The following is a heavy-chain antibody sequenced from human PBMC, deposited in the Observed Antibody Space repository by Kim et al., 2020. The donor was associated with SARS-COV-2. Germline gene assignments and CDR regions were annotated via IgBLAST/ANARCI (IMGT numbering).Heavy chain of an antibody. Sequence: STKLPGRITLTRDTYASTAYMELSSLRSEDTAVYYCARVPGVVLPPDYWGQGTLVTVSS. D-gene: IGHD2-15*01. V-gene: IGHV1-3*01. CDR3: ARVPGVVLPPDY. J-gene: IGHJ4*02.